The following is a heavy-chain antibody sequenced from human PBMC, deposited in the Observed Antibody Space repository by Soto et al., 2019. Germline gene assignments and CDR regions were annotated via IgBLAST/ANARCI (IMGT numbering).Heavy chain of an antibody. CDR1: GFTFSSYA. J-gene: IGHJ4*02. Sequence: GGSLRLSCAASGFTFSSYAMHWVRQAPGKGLEWVAVISYDGSNKYYADSVKGRFTISRDNSKNTLYLQMNSLRAEDTAVYYCARDIAVQLWLLVDYWGQGTLVTVSS. CDR3: ARDIAVQLWLLVDY. D-gene: IGHD5-18*01. CDR2: ISYDGSNK. V-gene: IGHV3-30-3*01.